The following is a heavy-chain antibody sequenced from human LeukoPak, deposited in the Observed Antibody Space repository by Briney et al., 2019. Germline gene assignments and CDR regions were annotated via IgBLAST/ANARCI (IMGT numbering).Heavy chain of an antibody. Sequence: ASVKVSCKASGYTFTSYDINWVRQATGQGLGWMGWMNPNSGNTGYAQKFQGRVTMTRNTSISTAYMELSSLRSEDTAVYYCARGDPITIFGVVISYYYGMDVRGQGTTVTVSS. CDR2: MNPNSGNT. J-gene: IGHJ6*02. D-gene: IGHD3-3*01. CDR3: ARGDPITIFGVVISYYYGMDV. CDR1: GYTFTSYD. V-gene: IGHV1-8*01.